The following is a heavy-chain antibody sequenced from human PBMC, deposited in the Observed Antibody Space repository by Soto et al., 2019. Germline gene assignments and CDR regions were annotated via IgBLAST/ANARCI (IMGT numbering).Heavy chain of an antibody. CDR1: GYTFTDYR. V-gene: IGHV1-2*02. D-gene: IGHD3-22*01. Sequence: ASVKVSCKASGYTFTDYRVHWVRQAPGQGLEWMGWISPNRGDSGSAQRFQARVTMTRDTSINTAYMELSSLRSADTAVYFCARPLRDRNFYHGLAVWGQGTTVTVSS. J-gene: IGHJ6*02. CDR3: ARPLRDRNFYHGLAV. CDR2: ISPNRGDS.